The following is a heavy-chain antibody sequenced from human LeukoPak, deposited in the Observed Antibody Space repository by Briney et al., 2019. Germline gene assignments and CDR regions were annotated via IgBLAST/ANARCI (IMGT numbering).Heavy chain of an antibody. D-gene: IGHD5-18*01. Sequence: SETLSLTCTVSGGSISSYYWSWIRQPPGKGLEWIGHIYYSGSTNYNPSLKSRVTISVDTSKNQFSLKLSSVTAADTAVYYCAREPVDTAMGYFDYWGQGTLVTVSS. J-gene: IGHJ4*02. CDR2: IYYSGST. CDR3: AREPVDTAMGYFDY. V-gene: IGHV4-59*01. CDR1: GGSISSYY.